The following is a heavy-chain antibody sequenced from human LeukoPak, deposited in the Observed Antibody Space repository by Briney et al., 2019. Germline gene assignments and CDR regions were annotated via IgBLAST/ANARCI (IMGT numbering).Heavy chain of an antibody. D-gene: IGHD3-10*01. Sequence: SETLSLTCTVSGGSISSGDYYWGWIRQPPGKGLEWIGYIYYSGSTYYNPSLKSRVTISVDTSKNQFSLKLSSVTAADTAVYYCAREEFSYGSGSYYYYGMDVWGKGTTVTVSS. V-gene: IGHV4-30-4*01. CDR3: AREEFSYGSGSYYYYGMDV. CDR2: IYYSGST. CDR1: GGSISSGDYY. J-gene: IGHJ6*04.